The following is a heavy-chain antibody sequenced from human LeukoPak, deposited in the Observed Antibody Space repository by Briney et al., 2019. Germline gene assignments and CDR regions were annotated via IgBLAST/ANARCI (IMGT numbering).Heavy chain of an antibody. CDR3: ARVFDSGSQAYFYYMDV. CDR2: IHSSGSS. CDR1: GGSIRGYY. Sequence: SETLSLTCNVYGGSIRGYYWSWIRQPPGKGLEWIGYIHSSGSSTYNPSLKSRFTMSVDTFTTQFSLKLISVSATTTAVYYCARVFDSGSQAYFYYMDVWGKGTTVTISS. D-gene: IGHD3-10*01. V-gene: IGHV4-59*01. J-gene: IGHJ6*03.